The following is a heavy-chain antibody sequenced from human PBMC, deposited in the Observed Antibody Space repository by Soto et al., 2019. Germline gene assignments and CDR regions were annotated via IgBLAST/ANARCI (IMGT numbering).Heavy chain of an antibody. Sequence: GGSLRLSCAASGFTFSSYSMNWVRQAPGKGLEWVSYISSSSSTIYYADSVKGRFTISRENAKNSLYLQMNSLRAEDTAVYYCARDQQLVLGLGYYYYYMDVWGKGTTVTVSS. J-gene: IGHJ6*03. CDR1: GFTFSSYS. CDR2: ISSSSSTI. D-gene: IGHD6-13*01. V-gene: IGHV3-48*01. CDR3: ARDQQLVLGLGYYYYYMDV.